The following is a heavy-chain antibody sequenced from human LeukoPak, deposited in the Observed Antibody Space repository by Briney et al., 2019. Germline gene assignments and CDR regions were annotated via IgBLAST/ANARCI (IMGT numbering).Heavy chain of an antibody. D-gene: IGHD3-22*01. V-gene: IGHV3-23*01. J-gene: IGHJ6*03. Sequence: GGSLRLSCAASGFTFSSYAMSWVRQAPGKGLGWVSAISGSGGSTYYADSVKGRFTISRDNSKNTLYLQMNSLRAEDTAVYYCAKAVMIDNYYYYYMDVWGKGTTVTVSS. CDR3: AKAVMIDNYYYYYMDV. CDR2: ISGSGGST. CDR1: GFTFSSYA.